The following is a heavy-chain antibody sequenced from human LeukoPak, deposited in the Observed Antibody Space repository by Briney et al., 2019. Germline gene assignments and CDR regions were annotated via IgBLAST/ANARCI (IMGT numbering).Heavy chain of an antibody. Sequence: ASVKVSCKASGYTFTGYYMHWVRQAAGQGLEWMGWINPNSGGTNYAQKFQGRVTMTRDTAISTAYMELSKLRSDDTAVYYCARDYYDSSGYSFGLNYWGQGTLVTVSS. J-gene: IGHJ4*02. V-gene: IGHV1-2*02. CDR3: ARDYYDSSGYSFGLNY. D-gene: IGHD3-22*01. CDR1: GYTFTGYY. CDR2: INPNSGGT.